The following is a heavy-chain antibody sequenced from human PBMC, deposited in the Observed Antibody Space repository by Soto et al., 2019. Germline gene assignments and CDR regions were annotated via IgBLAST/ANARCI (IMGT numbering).Heavy chain of an antibody. D-gene: IGHD3-22*01. J-gene: IGHJ4*02. CDR3: ARDVITMIVVVPFDY. CDR2: INAGNGNT. V-gene: IGHV1-3*01. Sequence: ASVKVSCKASGYTFASYAMNWVRQAPGQRLEWMGWINAGNGNTKYSQKFQGRVTITRDTSASTAYMELRSLRSDDTAVYYCARDVITMIVVVPFDYWGQGTLVTVSS. CDR1: GYTFASYA.